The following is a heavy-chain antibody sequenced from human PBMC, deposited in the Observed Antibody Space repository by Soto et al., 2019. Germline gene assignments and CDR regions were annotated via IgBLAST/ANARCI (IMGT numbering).Heavy chain of an antibody. CDR2: LSGSGDRT. J-gene: IGHJ4*02. CDR3: AKYKAGATSIFDY. CDR1: GFTFGTYT. Sequence: EVQLLESGGGLVQPGGSLRLSCAASGFTFGTYTLTWVHQTPGKGLEWVSSLSGSGDRTYYADSVQGRFTITRDNSKNTLYLQMNSLRAEDTAVYYCAKYKAGATSIFDYWGQGTLVTVSS. V-gene: IGHV3-23*01. D-gene: IGHD1-26*01.